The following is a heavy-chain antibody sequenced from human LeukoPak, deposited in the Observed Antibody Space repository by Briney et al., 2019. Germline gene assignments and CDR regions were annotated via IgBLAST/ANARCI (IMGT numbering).Heavy chain of an antibody. J-gene: IGHJ6*02. CDR1: GFTFSSYD. CDR2: IGTAGDT. V-gene: IGHV3-13*01. CDR3: ARGGSKGYPTAAGSGQYYYYGMDV. Sequence: PGGSLRLSCAASGFTFSSYDMHWVRQATGKGLEWVSAIGTAGDTYYPGSVKGRFTISRENAKNSLYLQMNSLRAGDTAVYYCARGGSKGYPTAAGSGQYYYYGMDVWGQGTTVTVSS. D-gene: IGHD6-25*01.